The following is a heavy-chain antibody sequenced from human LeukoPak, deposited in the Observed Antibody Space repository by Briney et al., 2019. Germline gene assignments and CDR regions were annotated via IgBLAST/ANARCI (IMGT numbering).Heavy chain of an antibody. J-gene: IGHJ4*02. Sequence: PGGSLRLSCAASGFTVSSNYMSWVRQAPGKGLEWVSVIYSGGSTYYADSVKGRFTISRDNSKNTLYLQMNSLGAEDAAVYYCARDYGVAEGYWGQGTLVTVSS. CDR2: IYSGGST. CDR1: GFTVSSNY. CDR3: ARDYGVAEGY. V-gene: IGHV3-53*01. D-gene: IGHD6-19*01.